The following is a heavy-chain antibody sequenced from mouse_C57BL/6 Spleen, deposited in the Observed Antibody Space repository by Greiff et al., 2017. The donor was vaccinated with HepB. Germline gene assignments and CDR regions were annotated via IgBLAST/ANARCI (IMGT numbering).Heavy chain of an antibody. D-gene: IGHD1-1*01. J-gene: IGHJ1*03. V-gene: IGHV2-6*03. CDR3: ARGGYYGRNWYFDV. CDR1: GFSLTSYG. CDR2: IWSDGST. Sequence: VQVVESGPGLVAPSQSLSITCTVSGFSLTSYGVHWVRQPPGKGLEWLVVIWSDGSTTYNSALKSRLSISKDNSKSQVFLKMNSLQTDDTAMYYCARGGYYGRNWYFDVWGTGTTVTVSS.